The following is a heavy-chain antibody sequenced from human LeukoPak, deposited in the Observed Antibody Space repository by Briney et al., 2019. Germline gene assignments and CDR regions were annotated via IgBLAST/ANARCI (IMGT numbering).Heavy chain of an antibody. Sequence: LGESLKISCKGSGYSFTSYWIGWVRQMPGKGLEWMGIIYPGDSDTRYSPSFQGQVTISADKSISTAYLQWSSLKASDTAIYYCARPAGDSSGYYYFDYWGQGTLVTVSS. J-gene: IGHJ4*02. CDR2: IYPGDSDT. D-gene: IGHD3-22*01. V-gene: IGHV5-51*01. CDR3: ARPAGDSSGYYYFDY. CDR1: GYSFTSYW.